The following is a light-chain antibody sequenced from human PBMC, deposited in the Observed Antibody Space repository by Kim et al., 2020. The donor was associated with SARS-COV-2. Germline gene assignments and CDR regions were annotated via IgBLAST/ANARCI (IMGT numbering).Light chain of an antibody. V-gene: IGKV1-5*03. CDR3: QQYNAYSWT. CDR1: QSISSW. CDR2: KAS. Sequence: SASVGDRVTITCRASQSISSWLAWYQQKPGKAPNLLIYKASNLEIGVPSRFSGSGSGTEFTLTISSLQPDDFATYYCQQYNAYSWTFGQGTKLEI. J-gene: IGKJ1*01.